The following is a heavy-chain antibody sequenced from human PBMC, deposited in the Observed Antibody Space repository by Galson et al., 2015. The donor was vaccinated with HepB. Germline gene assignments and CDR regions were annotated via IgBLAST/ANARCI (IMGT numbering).Heavy chain of an antibody. D-gene: IGHD5-24*01. J-gene: IGHJ4*02. Sequence: SVKVSCKASKYGFTTYGMNWVRQVPGQGLEWMGWINTDTGNPTYAQGFTGRFVFSLDTSVSTAYLQISSLQAEDTAVYYCARGGMGSIGGPTFDQWGQGTLVTVSS. CDR1: KYGFTTYG. CDR3: ARGGMGSIGGPTFDQ. CDR2: INTDTGNP. V-gene: IGHV7-4-1*02.